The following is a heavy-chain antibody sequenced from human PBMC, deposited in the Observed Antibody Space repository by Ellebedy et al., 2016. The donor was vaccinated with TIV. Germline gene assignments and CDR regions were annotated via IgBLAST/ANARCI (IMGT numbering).Heavy chain of an antibody. D-gene: IGHD2-8*01. V-gene: IGHV3-53*01. CDR1: GFTVSSSY. CDR2: IYSDGST. Sequence: GGSLRLSCAASGFTVSSSYMTWVRQAPGKGLEWVSVIYSDGSTYYADSVKGRFTISRDNAKNSLYLQMNSLRAEDMAVYYCATGLTVALDHWGQGTLVTVSS. J-gene: IGHJ4*02. CDR3: ATGLTVALDH.